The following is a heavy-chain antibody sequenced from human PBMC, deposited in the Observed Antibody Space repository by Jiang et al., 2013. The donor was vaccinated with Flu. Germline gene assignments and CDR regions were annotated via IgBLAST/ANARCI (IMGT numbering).Heavy chain of an antibody. J-gene: IGHJ6*02. D-gene: IGHD3-10*01. CDR3: AKSEVRPSSGGYYYYGMDV. V-gene: IGHV3-30*18. CDR1: GFTFSSYG. CDR2: ISYDGSNK. Sequence: QLLESGGGVVQPGRSLRLSCAASGFTFSSYGMHWVRQAPGKGLEWVAVISYDGSNKYYADSVKGRFTISRDNSKNTLYLQMNSLRAEDTAVYYCAKSEVRPSSGGYYYYGMDVWGQGTTVTVSS.